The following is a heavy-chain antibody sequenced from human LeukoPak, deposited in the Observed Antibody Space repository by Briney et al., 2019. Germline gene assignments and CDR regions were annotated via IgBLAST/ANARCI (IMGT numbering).Heavy chain of an antibody. J-gene: IGHJ4*02. CDR2: IYHSGST. CDR1: GGSISSSNW. CDR3: AKDFYAGGAAASSADY. D-gene: IGHD2/OR15-2a*01. Sequence: SETLSLTCAVSGGSISSSNWWSWVRQPPGKGLEWIGEIYHSGSTNYNPSLKSRVTISVDKSKNQFSLKLSSVTAADTAVYYCAKDFYAGGAAASSADYWGQGTLVTVSS. V-gene: IGHV4-4*02.